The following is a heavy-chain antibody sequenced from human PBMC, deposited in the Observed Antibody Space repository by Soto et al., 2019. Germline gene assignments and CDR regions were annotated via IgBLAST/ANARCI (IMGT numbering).Heavy chain of an antibody. CDR2: VYYSWTT. CDR3: ARVAY. V-gene: IGHV4-39*01. J-gene: IGHJ4*02. CDR1: GASITSSSYR. Sequence: ETLSLTCPVSGASITSSSYRWAWIRQSPGKGLEWIGSVYYSWTTKYNSSLKSRVTILVDTSKIQFSLKLTSVTAADSAIYYCARVAYWGPGTQVTVYS.